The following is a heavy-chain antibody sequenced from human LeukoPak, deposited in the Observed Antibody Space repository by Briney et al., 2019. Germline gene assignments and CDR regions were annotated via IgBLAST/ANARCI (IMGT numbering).Heavy chain of an antibody. V-gene: IGHV1-18*01. D-gene: IGHD2-2*03. J-gene: IGHJ4*02. CDR1: GYTFTSYG. CDR2: ISAYNGNT. Sequence: ASVKVSCKASGYTFTSYGISWVRQAPGQGLEWMGWISAYNGNTNYAQKLQGRVTMTTDTSTSTAYMELRSLRSDDTAVYYCARDHRTYGYCSSTSCYSSYWGQGTLVTVSS. CDR3: ARDHRTYGYCSSTSCYSSY.